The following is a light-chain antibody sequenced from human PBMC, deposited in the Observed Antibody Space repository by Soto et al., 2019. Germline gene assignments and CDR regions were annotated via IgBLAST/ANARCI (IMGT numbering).Light chain of an antibody. CDR3: SSYTSSSTPLYV. CDR1: RSDVGGYNY. Sequence: QSVLTQPASVSGSPEQWITISCTGTRSDVGGYNYVSWYQQHPGKAPKLMIYDVSNRPSGVSNRFSGSKSGNTASLTISGLQAEDEADYYCSSYTSSSTPLYVFGTGTKVTVL. J-gene: IGLJ1*01. CDR2: DVS. V-gene: IGLV2-14*01.